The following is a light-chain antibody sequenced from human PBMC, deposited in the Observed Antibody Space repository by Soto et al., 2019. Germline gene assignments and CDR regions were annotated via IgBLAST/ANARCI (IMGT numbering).Light chain of an antibody. Sequence: SAVCASVEESRSMRWRASQSISHFLAWYQQKPGKVPKLLIYDASNLGSGVPSRFSGSGSGTDFTLTFSVLQPDDFTTYYSQVYARYFRAFGQGTKVDIK. CDR3: QVYARYFRA. V-gene: IGKV1-5*01. CDR1: QSISHF. J-gene: IGKJ1*01. CDR2: DAS.